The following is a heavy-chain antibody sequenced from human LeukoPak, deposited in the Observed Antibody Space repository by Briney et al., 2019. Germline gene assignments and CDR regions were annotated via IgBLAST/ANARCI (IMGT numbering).Heavy chain of an antibody. CDR2: INHSGST. V-gene: IGHV4-34*01. CDR1: GGSFSGYY. CDR3: ARGQLERGLDY. J-gene: IGHJ4*02. D-gene: IGHD1-1*01. Sequence: PSETLSLTCAVYGGSFSGYYWSWIRQPPGKGLEWIGEINHSGSTNYNPSLKSRVTISVDTSKNQFSQKLSSVTAADTAVYYCARGQLERGLDYWGQGTLVTVSS.